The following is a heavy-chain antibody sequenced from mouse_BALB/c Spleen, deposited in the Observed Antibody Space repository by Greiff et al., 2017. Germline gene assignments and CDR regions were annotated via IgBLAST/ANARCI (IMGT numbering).Heavy chain of an antibody. CDR2: INSNGGST. D-gene: IGHD1-2*01. V-gene: IGHV5-6-3*01. Sequence: EVQVVESGGGLVQPGGSLKLSCAASGFTFSSYGMSWVRQTPDKRLELVATINSNGGSTYYPDSVKGRFTISRDNAKNTLYLQMSSLKSEDTAMYYCARRLLRLAMDYWGQGTSVTVSS. CDR3: ARRLLRLAMDY. CDR1: GFTFSSYG. J-gene: IGHJ4*01.